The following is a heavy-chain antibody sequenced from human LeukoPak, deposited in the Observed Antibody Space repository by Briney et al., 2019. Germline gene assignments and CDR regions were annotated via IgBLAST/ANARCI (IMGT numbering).Heavy chain of an antibody. Sequence: GGSLRLSYAASGFTFSSYAMSWVRQAPGKGLEWVSAISGSGGSTYYADSVKGRFTISRDNSKNTLYLQMNSLRAEDTAVYYCASRFYDSSGYYLPASDYWGQGTLVTVSS. CDR1: GFTFSSYA. CDR3: ASRFYDSSGYYLPASDY. CDR2: ISGSGGST. D-gene: IGHD3-22*01. V-gene: IGHV3-23*01. J-gene: IGHJ4*02.